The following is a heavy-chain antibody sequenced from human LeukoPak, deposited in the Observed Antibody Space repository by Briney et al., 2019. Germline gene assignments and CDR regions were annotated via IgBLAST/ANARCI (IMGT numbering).Heavy chain of an antibody. CDR1: RFTLSRYL. Sequence: GGSLRLSCAASRFTLSRYLMTWVRQAPGKGLEWVANIKQDGSEKYYVDSVKGRFTISRDNAKNSLYLQMNSLRAEDTAVYYCAAPVVVTATDALAVWGQGTMLTVSS. V-gene: IGHV3-7*01. CDR3: AAPVVVTATDALAV. J-gene: IGHJ3*01. CDR2: IKQDGSEK. D-gene: IGHD2-21*02.